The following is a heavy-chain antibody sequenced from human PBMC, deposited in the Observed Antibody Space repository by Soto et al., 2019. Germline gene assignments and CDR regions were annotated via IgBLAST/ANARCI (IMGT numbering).Heavy chain of an antibody. Sequence: SETLSLTCTLSGGSISSGGYYWSWIRQHPGKGLEWMGYIYYRGSTYYNPSLKRRVTISVDTSKNQFSLKLSSVTAADTAVYYCARERYSSGWYGMDVWGQGTTVTVSS. CDR2: IYYRGST. J-gene: IGHJ6*02. V-gene: IGHV4-31*03. CDR1: GGSISSGGYY. CDR3: ARERYSSGWYGMDV. D-gene: IGHD6-19*01.